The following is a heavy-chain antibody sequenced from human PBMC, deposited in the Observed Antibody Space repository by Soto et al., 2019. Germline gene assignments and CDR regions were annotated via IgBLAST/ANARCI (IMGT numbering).Heavy chain of an antibody. J-gene: IGHJ3*02. V-gene: IGHV5-51*01. Sequence: PGESLKISCKGSGYSFTSYWIGWVRQMPGKGLEWMGIIYPGDSDTRYSPSFQGQVTISADKSISTAYLQWSSLKASDTAMYYCASFDYYDSSGYTAYDAFDIWGQGTMVTVS. D-gene: IGHD3-22*01. CDR2: IYPGDSDT. CDR1: GYSFTSYW. CDR3: ASFDYYDSSGYTAYDAFDI.